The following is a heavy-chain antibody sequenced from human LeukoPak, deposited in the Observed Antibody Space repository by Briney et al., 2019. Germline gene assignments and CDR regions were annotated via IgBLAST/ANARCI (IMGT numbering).Heavy chain of an antibody. Sequence: GGSLRLSCTVSGFTFSSYAMSWVRQAPGKGLEWVSAISSTGGNAYHADSVKGRFTISRDNSKNTLYLQMNSLRVEDTAVYYCARRGESTNYGDYRFDSWGQGTLVIVSS. CDR1: GFTFSSYA. V-gene: IGHV3-23*01. CDR3: ARRGESTNYGDYRFDS. J-gene: IGHJ4*02. CDR2: ISSTGGNA. D-gene: IGHD4-17*01.